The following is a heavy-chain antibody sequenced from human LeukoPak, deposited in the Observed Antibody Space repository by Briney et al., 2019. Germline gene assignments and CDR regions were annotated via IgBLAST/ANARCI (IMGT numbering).Heavy chain of an antibody. D-gene: IGHD6-13*01. CDR1: GFTFSNAW. CDR3: SPSSSWYYY. CDR2: IKNKADGGTT. J-gene: IGHJ6*02. V-gene: IGHV3-15*01. Sequence: GGSLRLSCATSGFTFSNAWMTWVRQAPGKGLEWVGRIKNKADGGTTEYAAPVKGRFNISRDDSRNTLYLQMNSLKTEDTAVYYCSPSSSWYYYWGQGTTVTVSS.